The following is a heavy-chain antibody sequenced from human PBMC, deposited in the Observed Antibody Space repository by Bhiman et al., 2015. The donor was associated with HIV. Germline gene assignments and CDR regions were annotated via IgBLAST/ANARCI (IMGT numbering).Heavy chain of an antibody. CDR3: ARLKFVDSGPLIYAPFYYYGMDV. J-gene: IGHJ6*02. Sequence: EVQLVESGGGLVQPGGSLRLSCAASGFTFSSYEMNWVRQAPGKGLEWVSYISSRGNTIYYADSVKGRFTISRDNAKNSLSLQMNSLRAEDTAIYHCARLKFVDSGPLIYAPFYYYGMDVWGPRDHGHRLL. CDR1: GFTFSSYE. V-gene: IGHV3-48*03. CDR2: ISSRGNTI. D-gene: IGHD2/OR15-2a*01.